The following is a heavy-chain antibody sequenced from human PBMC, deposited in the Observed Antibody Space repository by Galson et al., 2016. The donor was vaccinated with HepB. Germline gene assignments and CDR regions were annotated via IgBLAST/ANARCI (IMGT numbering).Heavy chain of an antibody. CDR3: ARTPENYGGHEYYFDN. J-gene: IGHJ4*02. D-gene: IGHD4-23*01. CDR1: GGTFSSYA. Sequence: SVKVSCKASGGTFSSYAISWVRQAPGQGLEWMGGIIPIFGTANYAQKFQGRVTITADESTSTAYMELSSLRSEDTAVYYCARTPENYGGHEYYFDNWGQGTLVTVSS. CDR2: IIPIFGTA. V-gene: IGHV1-69*13.